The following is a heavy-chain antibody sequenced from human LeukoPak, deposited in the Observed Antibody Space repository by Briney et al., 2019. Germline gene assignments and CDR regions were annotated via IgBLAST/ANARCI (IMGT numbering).Heavy chain of an antibody. J-gene: IGHJ1*01. CDR2: IIPIFGTA. CDR3: ARDSARPEFFQH. CDR1: GGTFSSYA. D-gene: IGHD6-25*01. Sequence: SVKVSCKASGGTFSSYAISWVRQAPGQGLEWMGGIIPIFGTANYAQKFQGRVTITADESTSTAYMELSSLRSEDTAVYYCARDSARPEFFQHWGQGTLVTVSS. V-gene: IGHV1-69*13.